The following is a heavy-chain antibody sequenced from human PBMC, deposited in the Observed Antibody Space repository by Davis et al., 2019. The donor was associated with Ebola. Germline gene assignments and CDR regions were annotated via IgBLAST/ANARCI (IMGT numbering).Heavy chain of an antibody. Sequence: GESLKISCAASGFTVSSNYMSWLRQAPGKGLEWVSVIYSGGSTYYADSVKGRFTISRHNSKNTLYLQMNSLRAEDTAVYYCARGYYYDSSDYWGQGTLVTVSS. D-gene: IGHD3-22*01. CDR2: IYSGGST. J-gene: IGHJ4*02. CDR3: ARGYYYDSSDY. CDR1: GFTVSSNY. V-gene: IGHV3-53*04.